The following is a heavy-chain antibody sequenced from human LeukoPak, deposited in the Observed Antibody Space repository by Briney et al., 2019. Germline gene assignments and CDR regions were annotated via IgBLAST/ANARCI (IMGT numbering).Heavy chain of an antibody. CDR3: VRGWSKAAATFDY. Sequence: SETLSLTCTVSAGSISGYYWSWIRQPAGKGLEWIGQIYSSGSTYYNPSLKSRLTMSGDTSKNQFSLKLNSVTAADTAVYYCVRGWSKAAATFDYWGQGTLVTVSS. CDR2: IYSSGST. D-gene: IGHD2-15*01. J-gene: IGHJ4*02. V-gene: IGHV4-4*07. CDR1: AGSISGYY.